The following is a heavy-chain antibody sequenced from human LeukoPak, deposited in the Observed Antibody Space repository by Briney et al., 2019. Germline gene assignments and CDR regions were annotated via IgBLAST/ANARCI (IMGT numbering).Heavy chain of an antibody. CDR1: GGPLSGYD. D-gene: IGHD1-26*01. V-gene: IGHV4-34*01. CDR2: INHSGST. J-gene: IGHJ4*02. Sequence: PSETLSLTCAVHGGPLSGYDWSWIRQPPGKGLEWIGEINHSGSTNYNPSLKSRVTILVDTSKNQLSLKLSSVTAADTGVYYCARVIVGASIDYWGQGTLVTVSS. CDR3: ARVIVGASIDY.